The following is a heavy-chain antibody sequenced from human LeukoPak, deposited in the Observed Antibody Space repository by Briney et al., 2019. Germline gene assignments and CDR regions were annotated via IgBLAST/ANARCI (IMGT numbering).Heavy chain of an antibody. CDR3: ARVPGAAAGSRFNWFDP. J-gene: IGHJ5*02. V-gene: IGHV3-7*01. Sequence: GGSLRLSCAASGFTFTDYYMSWIRQAPGKGLEWVANIKQDGSEKYYVDSVKGRFTISRDNAKNSLYLQMNSLRAEDTAVYYCARVPGAAAGSRFNWFDPWGQGTLVTVSS. CDR2: IKQDGSEK. D-gene: IGHD6-13*01. CDR1: GFTFTDYY.